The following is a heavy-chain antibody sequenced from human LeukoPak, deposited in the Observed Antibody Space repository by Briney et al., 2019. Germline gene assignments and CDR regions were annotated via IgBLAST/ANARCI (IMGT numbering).Heavy chain of an antibody. CDR2: INHSGST. CDR1: GGSFSGYY. J-gene: IGHJ6*02. V-gene: IGHV4-34*01. Sequence: SETLSLTCAVYGGSFSGYYWSWIRQPPGKGLEWIGEINHSGSTNYNPSLKSRVTISVDTSKNQFSLKLSSVTAADTAVYYCARVKVRGVYYYYYYGMDVWGQGTTVTVSS. D-gene: IGHD3-10*01. CDR3: ARVKVRGVYYYYYYGMDV.